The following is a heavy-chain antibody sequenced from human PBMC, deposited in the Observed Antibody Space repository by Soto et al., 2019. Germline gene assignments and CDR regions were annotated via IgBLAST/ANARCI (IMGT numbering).Heavy chain of an antibody. V-gene: IGHV1-69*13. CDR1: GGTFSSYA. CDR2: IIPIFGTA. Sequence: SVKVSCKASGGTFSSYAISWVRQAPGQGLEWMGGIIPIFGTANYAQKFQGRVTITADESTSTAYMELSSLRSEDTAVYYCARETLMDYFDSSGYYCKRRYHCDFWGQGTMVTVSS. D-gene: IGHD3-22*01. J-gene: IGHJ4*02. CDR3: ARETLMDYFDSSGYYCKRRYHCDF.